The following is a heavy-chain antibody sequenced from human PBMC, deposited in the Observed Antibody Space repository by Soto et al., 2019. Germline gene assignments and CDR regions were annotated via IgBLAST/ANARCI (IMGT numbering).Heavy chain of an antibody. D-gene: IGHD3-22*01. Sequence: QVQLQESGPGLVKPSQTLSLTCTVSGGSISSGDYYWSWIRQPPGKGLEWIGYIYYSGSTYYNPSLKSRVTISVDTSKNQFALKLSSVTAADTAVYYCARESSGREGYFDYWGQGTLVTVSS. CDR2: IYYSGST. CDR3: ARESSGREGYFDY. CDR1: GGSISSGDYY. J-gene: IGHJ4*02. V-gene: IGHV4-30-4*01.